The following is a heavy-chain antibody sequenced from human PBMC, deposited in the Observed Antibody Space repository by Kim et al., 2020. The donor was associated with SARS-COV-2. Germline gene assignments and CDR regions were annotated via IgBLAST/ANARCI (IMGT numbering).Heavy chain of an antibody. CDR1: GGSISSYY. Sequence: SETLSLTCTVSGGSISSYYWSWIRQPPGKGLEWIGYIYYSGSTNYNPSLKSRVTISVDTSKNQFSLKLSSVTAADTAVYYCARGGDDAYYYDSSGYYYWGQGTLVTVSS. J-gene: IGHJ4*02. CDR3: ARGGDDAYYYDSSGYYY. CDR2: IYYSGST. D-gene: IGHD3-22*01. V-gene: IGHV4-59*13.